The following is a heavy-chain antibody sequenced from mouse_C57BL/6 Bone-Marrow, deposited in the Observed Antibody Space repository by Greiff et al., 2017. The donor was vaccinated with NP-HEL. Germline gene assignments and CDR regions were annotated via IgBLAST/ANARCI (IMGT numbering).Heavy chain of an antibody. Sequence: EVMLVESGGGLVQPKGSLKLSCAASGFSFNTYAMNWVRQAPGKGLEWVARIRSKSNNYATYYADSVKDRFTISRDDSESMLYLQMNNLKTEDTAMYYCVRHPDGYYFWYFDVWGTGTTVTVSS. J-gene: IGHJ1*03. V-gene: IGHV10-1*01. CDR2: IRSKSNNYAT. CDR3: VRHPDGYYFWYFDV. CDR1: GFSFNTYA. D-gene: IGHD2-3*01.